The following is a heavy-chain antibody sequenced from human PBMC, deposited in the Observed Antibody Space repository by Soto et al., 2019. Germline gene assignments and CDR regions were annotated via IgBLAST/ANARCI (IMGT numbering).Heavy chain of an antibody. Sequence: QVQLQQWGAGLLKPSETLSLTCAVYGGSFSGYYWSWIRQPPGKGLEWIGEINHSGSTNYNPSLTGRVTLSVDTSKSQFSLKLSSGTAADTAVYYCARGRGIFGYWGQGTLVTVSS. D-gene: IGHD3-10*02. J-gene: IGHJ4*02. CDR3: ARGRGIFGY. CDR1: GGSFSGYY. V-gene: IGHV4-34*01. CDR2: INHSGST.